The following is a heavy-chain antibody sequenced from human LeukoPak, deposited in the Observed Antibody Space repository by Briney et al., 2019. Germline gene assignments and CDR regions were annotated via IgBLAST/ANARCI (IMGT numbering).Heavy chain of an antibody. CDR1: GGSISSSSYY. CDR2: IYYSGGT. Sequence: SETLSLTCTVSGGSISSSSYYWGWIRQPPGKGLEWIGSIYYSGGTYYNPSLKSRVTISVDTSKNQFSLKLSSVTAADTAVYYCARHEIVVVPAAILCGWFDPWGQGTLVTVSS. CDR3: ARHEIVVVPAAILCGWFDP. V-gene: IGHV4-39*01. D-gene: IGHD2-2*02. J-gene: IGHJ5*02.